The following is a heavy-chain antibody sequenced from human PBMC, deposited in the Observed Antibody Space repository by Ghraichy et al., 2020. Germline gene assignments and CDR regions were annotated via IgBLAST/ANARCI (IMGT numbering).Heavy chain of an antibody. Sequence: SETLSLTCTVSGGSISNTNYYWGWIRQPPGKGLEWIGSIYYSGSTYYNPSLKSRVTISVDTSKNQFSLRLSSVTAADTAVYYCARRETSGWYGNDYWGQGTLVTVSS. CDR2: IYYSGST. V-gene: IGHV4-39*01. D-gene: IGHD6-19*01. J-gene: IGHJ4*02. CDR3: ARRETSGWYGNDY. CDR1: GGSISNTNYY.